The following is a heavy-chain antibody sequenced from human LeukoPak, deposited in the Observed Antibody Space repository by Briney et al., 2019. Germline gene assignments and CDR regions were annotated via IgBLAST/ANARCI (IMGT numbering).Heavy chain of an antibody. D-gene: IGHD4-11*01. V-gene: IGHV4-39*01. CDR1: GDSISNTAYW. Sequence: SETLSLTCTVSGDSISNTAYWWGWIRQSPGKGLEWIGSVSYFGTTSYSPSLKSRDTMSIDTSKEQFSLQLSSVTAADTAVYYCTRLPLDYSVDYWGQGALVSVSS. J-gene: IGHJ4*02. CDR2: VSYFGTT. CDR3: TRLPLDYSVDY.